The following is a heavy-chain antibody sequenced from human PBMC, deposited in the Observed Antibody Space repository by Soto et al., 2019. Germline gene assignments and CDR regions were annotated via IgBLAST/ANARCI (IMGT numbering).Heavy chain of an antibody. CDR3: ARDKITGLFDY. CDR1: GGSSSGLC. CDR2: INHSGST. D-gene: IGHD2-8*02. J-gene: IGHJ4*02. Sequence: SQTLRVTCAVDGGSSSGLCCSWIRPPPGTGLEWIGEINHSGSTNYNPSLKSRVTISVDTSKNQFSLKLTSVTAADTAVYYCARDKITGLFDYWGQGTLVTVSS. V-gene: IGHV4-34*01.